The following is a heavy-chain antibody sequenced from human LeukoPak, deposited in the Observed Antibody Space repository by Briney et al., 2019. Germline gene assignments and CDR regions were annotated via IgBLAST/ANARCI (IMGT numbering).Heavy chain of an antibody. Sequence: PGGSLTLSCGLWGLNLKLYREQGVRQAPGKGLEWVSIIWYDGSNKYYADSVKGRFTISKENSKNTLYLQMNSLRVEDTAVYYCARDQGDYWGQGTLVTVSS. J-gene: IGHJ4*02. CDR2: IWYDGSNK. CDR3: ARDQGDY. CDR1: GLNLKLYR. V-gene: IGHV3-33*08.